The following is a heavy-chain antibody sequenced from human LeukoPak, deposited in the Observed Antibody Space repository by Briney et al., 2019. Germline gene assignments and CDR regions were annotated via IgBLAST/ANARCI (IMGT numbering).Heavy chain of an antibody. J-gene: IGHJ5*02. Sequence: GASVKVSCKASGYTFTGDYMHWGRQAPGQGLEWMGWISAYNGNTNYAQKLQGRVTMTTDTSTSTAYMELRSLRSDDTAVYYCARFGELLRLNWFDPWGQGTLVTVSS. D-gene: IGHD3-10*01. CDR3: ARFGELLRLNWFDP. V-gene: IGHV1-18*04. CDR1: GYTFTGDY. CDR2: ISAYNGNT.